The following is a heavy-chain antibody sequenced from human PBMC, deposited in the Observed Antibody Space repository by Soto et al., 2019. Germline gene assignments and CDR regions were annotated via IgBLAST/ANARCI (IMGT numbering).Heavy chain of an antibody. Sequence: PSETLSLTCAVYGGSFSGYFWNWIRQPPGKGLEWIGEINHSGSTNYNPSLKSRVTISVDTSKNQFSLKLSSVAAADTAVYYCARSGVRPPGYWGQGTLVTVSS. CDR3: ARSGVRPPGY. V-gene: IGHV4-34*01. CDR2: INHSGST. CDR1: GGSFSGYF. D-gene: IGHD3-10*01. J-gene: IGHJ4*02.